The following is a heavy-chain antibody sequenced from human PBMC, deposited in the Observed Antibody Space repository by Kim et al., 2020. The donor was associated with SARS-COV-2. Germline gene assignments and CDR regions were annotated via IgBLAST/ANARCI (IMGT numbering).Heavy chain of an antibody. CDR3: ARIHYYGSGSWYYFDY. D-gene: IGHD3-10*01. J-gene: IGHJ4*02. Sequence: GGSLRLSCAASGFTFSSYEMNWVRQAPGKGLEWVSYISSSGSTIYYADSVKGRFTISRDNAKNSLYLQMNSLRAEDTAVYYCARIHYYGSGSWYYFDYWGQGTLVTVSS. V-gene: IGHV3-48*03. CDR1: GFTFSSYE. CDR2: ISSSGSTI.